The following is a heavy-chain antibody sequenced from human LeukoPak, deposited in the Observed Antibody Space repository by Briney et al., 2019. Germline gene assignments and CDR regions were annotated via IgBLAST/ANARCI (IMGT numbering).Heavy chain of an antibody. Sequence: GGSLRLSCAASGFTISRYEMNWVRQAPGKGLEWVSYISTSGSTIDYADSVKGRFTISRDNAKNSLYLQMNSLRAEDTAVYYCARYIVAADYWGQGTLVTVSS. CDR1: GFTISRYE. V-gene: IGHV3-48*03. CDR3: ARYIVAADY. D-gene: IGHD5-12*01. J-gene: IGHJ4*02. CDR2: ISTSGSTI.